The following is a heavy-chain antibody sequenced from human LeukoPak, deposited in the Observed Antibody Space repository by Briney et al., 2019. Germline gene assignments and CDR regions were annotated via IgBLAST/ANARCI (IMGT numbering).Heavy chain of an antibody. CDR1: GFTFSSYE. CDR2: ISSSGSTI. D-gene: IGHD2-8*01. CDR3: ARNGGLHTNFDY. Sequence: QPGGSLRLSCAASGFTFSSYEMNWVRQAPGKGLEWVSYISSSGSTIYYADSVKGRFTISRDNAKNSLYLQMNSLRAEDTAVYYCARNGGLHTNFDYWGQGTLITVSS. V-gene: IGHV3-48*03. J-gene: IGHJ4*02.